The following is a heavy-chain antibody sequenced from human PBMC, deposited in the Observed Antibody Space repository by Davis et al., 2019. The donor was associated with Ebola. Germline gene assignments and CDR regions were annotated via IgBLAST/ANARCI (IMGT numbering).Heavy chain of an antibody. CDR3: AREASNPGDYYFYGMDV. V-gene: IGHV6-1*01. Sequence: SCAISGDSVSSNSAAWNWIRQSPSRGLEWLGRTYYRSKWYIDYQVSVKSRVTINPDTSKNQLSLQVNSVTPEDTAVYYCAREASNPGDYYFYGMDVWGQGTTVTVS. CDR2: TYYRSKWYI. CDR1: GDSVSSNSAA. D-gene: IGHD2-8*02. J-gene: IGHJ6*02.